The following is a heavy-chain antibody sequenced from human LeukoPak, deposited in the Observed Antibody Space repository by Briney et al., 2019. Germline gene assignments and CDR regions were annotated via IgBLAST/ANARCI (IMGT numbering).Heavy chain of an antibody. Sequence: GGSLRLSCAASGFTFSSYSMNWVRQAPGKGLEWVSAISSSSSYIHYADSVKGRFTISRDNAKNSPYLQMNSLRADDTAVYYCARDSSGWYHGMDVWGQGTTVTVSS. V-gene: IGHV3-21*01. CDR2: ISSSSSYI. D-gene: IGHD6-19*01. CDR3: ARDSSGWYHGMDV. J-gene: IGHJ6*02. CDR1: GFTFSSYS.